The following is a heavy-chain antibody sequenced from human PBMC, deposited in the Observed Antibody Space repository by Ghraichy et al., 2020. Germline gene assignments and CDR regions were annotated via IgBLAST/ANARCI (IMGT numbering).Heavy chain of an antibody. Sequence: GGSLRLSCAASGLTFSSNTMHWVRQAPGKGLEWVSSISSSSTYIYYADSVRGRFTISRDNAKNTLYLQMNSLRAEDTAVYYCSAYGYGSGTYSLIDYWGQRALVVVSS. CDR2: ISSSSTYI. CDR1: GLTFSSNT. J-gene: IGHJ4*02. CDR3: SAYGYGSGTYSLIDY. V-gene: IGHV3-21*01. D-gene: IGHD3-10*01.